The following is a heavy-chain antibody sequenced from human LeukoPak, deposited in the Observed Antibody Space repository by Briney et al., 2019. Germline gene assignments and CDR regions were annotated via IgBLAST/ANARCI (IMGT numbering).Heavy chain of an antibody. CDR2: ISSSGSTI. D-gene: IGHD2-15*01. V-gene: IGHV3-48*03. CDR3: AREGNCIIPEGYCSGGSCYPVAFDI. CDR1: GFTFSSYE. J-gene: IGHJ3*02. Sequence: GGSLRLSCAASGFTFSSYEMNWVRQAPGKGLEWVSYISSSGSTIYYADSVKGRFTISRDNAKNSLYLQMNSLRAEDTAVYYCAREGNCIIPEGYCSGGSCYPVAFDIWGQGTMVTVSS.